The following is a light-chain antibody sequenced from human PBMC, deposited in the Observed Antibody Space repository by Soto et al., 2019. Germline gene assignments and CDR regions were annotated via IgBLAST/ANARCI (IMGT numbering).Light chain of an antibody. CDR1: QNINSW. CDR3: QQHITYSRP. J-gene: IGKJ1*01. Sequence: DIQMTQSPSTLSASVGDRVTITCRASQNINSWLAWYQQKPGKAPKLLIYKASSLESGVPSRFSGNGSRTALTLTISSLQPHYFATYYWQQHITYSRPFGQGTKVDIK. CDR2: KAS. V-gene: IGKV1-5*03.